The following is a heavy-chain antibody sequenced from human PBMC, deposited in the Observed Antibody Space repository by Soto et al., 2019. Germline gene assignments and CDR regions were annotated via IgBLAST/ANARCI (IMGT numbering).Heavy chain of an antibody. Sequence: ASVKVSCKASGYTFTGYYMHWVRQAPGQGLEWMGWINPNSGGTNYAQKFQGRATMTRDTSISTAYMELSRLRSDDTAVYYCARDRELYYGMDVWGQGTTVTVSS. CDR1: GYTFTGYY. V-gene: IGHV1-2*02. CDR2: INPNSGGT. D-gene: IGHD1-7*01. J-gene: IGHJ6*02. CDR3: ARDRELYYGMDV.